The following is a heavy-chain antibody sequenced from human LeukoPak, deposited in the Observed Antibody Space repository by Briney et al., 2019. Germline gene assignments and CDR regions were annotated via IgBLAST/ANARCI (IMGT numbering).Heavy chain of an antibody. V-gene: IGHV4-39*01. D-gene: IGHD3-22*01. CDR2: VYYGRSP. CDR3: ARQGGNGYYDS. J-gene: IGHJ5*01. Sequence: PSETLSLTCTVSGDSISRSTYYWAWIRQPPGKGLEWIGSVYYGRSPYFNPSLEGRATISVGTSKNHFSLKMSSVTAADTAVYYCARQGGNGYYDSWGLGILVTVSS. CDR1: GDSISRSTYY.